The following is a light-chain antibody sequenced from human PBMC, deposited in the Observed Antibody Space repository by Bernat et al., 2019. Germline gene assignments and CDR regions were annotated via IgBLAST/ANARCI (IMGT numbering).Light chain of an antibody. J-gene: IGKJ4*01. CDR1: QDITYS. CDR3: QQHANLIS. Sequence: DIQMTQSPSSLSASVGDRVTITCQASQDITYSLNWYQQKPGQAPKLLIQDVSNLELRVPSRFSGRGSGTDFTFTISSLQPEDFATYYCQQHANLISFGGGTKVETK. V-gene: IGKV1-33*01. CDR2: DVS.